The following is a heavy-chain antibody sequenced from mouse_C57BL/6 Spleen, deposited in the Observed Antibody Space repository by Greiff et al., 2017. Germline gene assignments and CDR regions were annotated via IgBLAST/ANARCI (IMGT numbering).Heavy chain of an antibody. Sequence: QVHVKQSGAELARPGASVKLSCKASGYTFTSYGISWVKQRTGQGLEWIGEIYPRSGNTYYNEKFKGKATLTADKSSSTAYMELRSLTSEDSAVYFCARDYDYVTYAMDYWGQGTSVTVSS. D-gene: IGHD2-4*01. CDR2: IYPRSGNT. CDR3: ARDYDYVTYAMDY. V-gene: IGHV1-81*01. CDR1: GYTFTSYG. J-gene: IGHJ4*01.